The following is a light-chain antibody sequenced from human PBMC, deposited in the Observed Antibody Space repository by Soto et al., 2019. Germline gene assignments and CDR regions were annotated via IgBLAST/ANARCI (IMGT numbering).Light chain of an antibody. J-gene: IGKJ5*01. Sequence: DIQMTQPPSTLSASVGDRVTITCRASQSVTTWLAWYQQKPGKAPKLLIYKASNLESGLPSRFTGSGSGTEFTLTTSSLQSDDFATYYCQQYSTYPITFGQGTRLEIK. V-gene: IGKV1-5*03. CDR1: QSVTTW. CDR3: QQYSTYPIT. CDR2: KAS.